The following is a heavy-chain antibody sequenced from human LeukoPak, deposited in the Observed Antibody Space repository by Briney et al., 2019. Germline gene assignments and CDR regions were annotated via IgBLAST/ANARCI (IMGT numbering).Heavy chain of an antibody. D-gene: IGHD4/OR15-4a*01. Sequence: PSETLPLTCTVSGGSISHYYWSWIRQPPGKGPEWIGYIYYTGTTNYNPSLKSRVTISVDTSKNQFSLKLNSVTAADTAVCYCAREDPQTKVPEGMDVWGQGTTVTVSS. CDR1: GGSISHYY. V-gene: IGHV4-59*01. CDR2: IYYTGTT. CDR3: AREDPQTKVPEGMDV. J-gene: IGHJ6*02.